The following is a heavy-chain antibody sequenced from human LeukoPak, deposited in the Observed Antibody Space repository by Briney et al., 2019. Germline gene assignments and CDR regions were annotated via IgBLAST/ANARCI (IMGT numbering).Heavy chain of an antibody. CDR2: IYYSGST. D-gene: IGHD1-1*01. CDR1: GGSISSSSYY. V-gene: IGHV4-39*01. J-gene: IGHJ5*02. Sequence: ASETLSLTCTVSGGSISSSSYYWGWIRQPPGKGLEWIGGIYYSGSTYYNPSLKSRVTISVDTSKNQFSLKLSSVTAADTAVYYCARHYKLVNWFDPWGQGTLVTVSS. CDR3: ARHYKLVNWFDP.